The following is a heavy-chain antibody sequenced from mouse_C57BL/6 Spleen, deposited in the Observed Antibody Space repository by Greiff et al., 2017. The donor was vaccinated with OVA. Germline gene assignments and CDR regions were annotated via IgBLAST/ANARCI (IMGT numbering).Heavy chain of an antibody. CDR2: ISDGGSYT. J-gene: IGHJ3*01. CDR1: GFTFISYA. V-gene: IGHV5-4*01. D-gene: IGHD4-1*01. CDR3: ARDLTGPETWFAY. Sequence: EVQLVESGGGLVKPGGSLKLSCAASGFTFISYAMSWVRQTPEKRLEWVATISDGGSYTYYPDNVKGRFTISRDNAKNNLYLQMSHLKSGDTAMYYCARDLTGPETWFAYWGQGTLVTVSA.